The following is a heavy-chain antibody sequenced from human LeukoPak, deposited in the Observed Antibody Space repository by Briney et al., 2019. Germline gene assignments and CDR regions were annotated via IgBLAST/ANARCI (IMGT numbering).Heavy chain of an antibody. CDR1: GFTFSSYW. CDR3: ARDGEYSTLGAFDI. V-gene: IGHV3-7*01. J-gene: IGHJ3*02. CDR2: IKQDGSEK. Sequence: PGGSLRLSCAASGFTFSSYWMSWVRQAPGKGLEWVANIKQDGSEKYYVDSVKGRLTISRDNAKNSLYLQMNSLRAEDTAVYYCARDGEYSTLGAFDIWGQGTMVTVSS. D-gene: IGHD6-13*01.